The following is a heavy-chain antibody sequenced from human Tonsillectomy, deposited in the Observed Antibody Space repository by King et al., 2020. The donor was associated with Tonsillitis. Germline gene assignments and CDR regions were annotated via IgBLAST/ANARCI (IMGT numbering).Heavy chain of an antibody. CDR1: GFTFSNYA. CDR2: ISDSGGST. D-gene: IGHD5-24*01. J-gene: IGHJ6*02. V-gene: IGHV3-23*04. CDR3: AKDYNTRFSVYYYYGVDV. Sequence: VQLVESGGGLVQPGGSLRLSCAASGFTFSNYAMSWVRQAPGKGLEWVSAISDSGGSTYSADSVKGRFTISRDNSKNTLYLQMNSLRAEDTAVYYCAKDYNTRFSVYYYYGVDVWGQGTTVTVSS.